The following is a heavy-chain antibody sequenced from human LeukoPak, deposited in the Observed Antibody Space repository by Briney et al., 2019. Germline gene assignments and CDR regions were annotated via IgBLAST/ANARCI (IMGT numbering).Heavy chain of an antibody. CDR1: GFTFSDYY. CDR2: ISSSGSTI. J-gene: IGHJ4*02. D-gene: IGHD3-10*01. CDR3: AISTMVREYYFDY. V-gene: IGHV3-11*04. Sequence: GGSLRLSCAASGFTFSDYYMSWIRQAPGKGLEWVSYISSSGSTIYYADSVKGRFTISRDNAKNSLYLQMNSLRAEDTAVYYCAISTMVREYYFDYWGQGTLVTVSS.